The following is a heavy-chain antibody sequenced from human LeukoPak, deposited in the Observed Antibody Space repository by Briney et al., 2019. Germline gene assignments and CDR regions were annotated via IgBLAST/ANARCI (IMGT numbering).Heavy chain of an antibody. CDR1: GFTLSSYW. CDR2: IKSDGRSA. V-gene: IGHV3-74*01. J-gene: IGHJ4*02. CDR3: AGDNSSVFDH. Sequence: PGGSLRLSCGASGFTLSSYWMHWVRQAPGKGLVWVSTIKSDGRSASYADSVRGRFTISRDNAKNTVFLQMGSLRAEDTAVYYYAGDNSSVFDHWGQGALVTVSS. D-gene: IGHD6-6*01.